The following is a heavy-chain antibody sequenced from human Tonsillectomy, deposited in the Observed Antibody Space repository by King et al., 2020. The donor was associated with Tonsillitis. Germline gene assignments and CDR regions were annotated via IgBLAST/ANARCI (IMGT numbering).Heavy chain of an antibody. CDR2: IYSGGGT. D-gene: IGHD2-2*01. Sequence: VQLVESGGGLVQPGGSLRLSCVASGFTVSDNYMSWVRHAPGKGLGLVSVIYSGGGTYYADSVKGRFTISRDNSKNTLYLQMNSLRAEDTAVYYCARDTRYCSSTSCYAFDYWGQGTLVIVSS. J-gene: IGHJ4*02. CDR1: GFTVSDNY. V-gene: IGHV3-66*01. CDR3: ARDTRYCSSTSCYAFDY.